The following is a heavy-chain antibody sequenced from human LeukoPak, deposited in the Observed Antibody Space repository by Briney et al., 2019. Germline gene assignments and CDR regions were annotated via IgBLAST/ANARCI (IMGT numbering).Heavy chain of an antibody. CDR3: ARGTVLTGYASFDY. CDR1: GGSFSGYY. D-gene: IGHD3-16*01. J-gene: IGHJ4*02. V-gene: IGHV4-34*01. Sequence: SETLSLTCAVNGGSFSGYYWTWIRQSPGKGLEWIGGIIHSGRANYSPSLKSRLTLSVDPSMNHFSLRLSSVTAADTAVYYCARGTVLTGYASFDYWGQGALVTVSS. CDR2: IIHSGRA.